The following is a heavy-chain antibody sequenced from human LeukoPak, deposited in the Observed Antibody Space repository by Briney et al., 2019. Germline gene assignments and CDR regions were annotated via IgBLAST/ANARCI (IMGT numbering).Heavy chain of an antibody. J-gene: IGHJ4*02. D-gene: IGHD3-10*01. V-gene: IGHV1-18*01. CDR1: GYTFTNYG. CDR2: ISAYNGST. Sequence: GASVKVSCKASGYTFTNYGISWVRQAPGQGLEWMGWISAYNGSTNYAQKLQGRVTMTTDTSTSTAYMELSSLRSDDTAVYYCARVKRGLGSGTYYNFVTFDYWGQGTLVTVSS. CDR3: ARVKRGLGSGTYYNFVTFDY.